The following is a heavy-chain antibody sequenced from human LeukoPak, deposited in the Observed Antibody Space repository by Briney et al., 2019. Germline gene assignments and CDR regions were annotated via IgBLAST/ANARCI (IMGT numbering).Heavy chain of an antibody. J-gene: IGHJ4*02. V-gene: IGHV4-59*01. CDR2: IYYSGST. CDR1: GGSISSYY. Sequence: SETLSLTCTVSGGSISSYYWSWIQQPPGKGLEWIGYIYYSGSTNYNPSLKSRVTISVDTSKNQFSLKLSSVTAADTAVYYCASRDSSGSFDYWGQGTLVTVSS. D-gene: IGHD3-22*01. CDR3: ASRDSSGSFDY.